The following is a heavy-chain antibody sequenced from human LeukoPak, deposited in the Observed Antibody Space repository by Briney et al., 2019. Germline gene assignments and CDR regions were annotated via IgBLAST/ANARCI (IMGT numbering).Heavy chain of an antibody. CDR2: ISGSGGST. D-gene: IGHD1-26*01. Sequence: GGSLRLSCAASGFTFSSYWMSWVRQAPGKGLEWVSAISGSGGSTYYADSVKGRFTISRDNSKNTLYLQMNSLRAEDTAVYYCAKSSGGGATTGPFDYWGQGTLVTVSS. CDR1: GFTFSSYW. CDR3: AKSSGGGATTGPFDY. V-gene: IGHV3-23*01. J-gene: IGHJ4*02.